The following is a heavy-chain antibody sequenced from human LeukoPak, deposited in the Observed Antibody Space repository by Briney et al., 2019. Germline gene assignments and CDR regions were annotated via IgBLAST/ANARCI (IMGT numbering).Heavy chain of an antibody. CDR1: GGSISSYY. CDR3: ARGEITAAGNDAFDI. CDR2: IYYSGST. D-gene: IGHD6-13*01. J-gene: IGHJ3*02. Sequence: LSETLSLTCTVSGGSISSYYWGWIRQPPGKGLEWIGYIYYSGSTNYNPSLKSRVTISVDTSKNQFSLKLSSVTAADTAVYYCARGEITAAGNDAFDIWGQGTMVTVSS. V-gene: IGHV4-59*01.